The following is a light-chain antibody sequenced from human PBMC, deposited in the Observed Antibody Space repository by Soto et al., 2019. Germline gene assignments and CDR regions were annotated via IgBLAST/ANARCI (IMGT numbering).Light chain of an antibody. CDR1: EEISNH. Sequence: IQMTQSPASLSASVLDRFTITCQASEEISNHLNWYQVKSGKAPKLLIYDASNLQTGVPSRFSGSGSGTDFTLTISSLQPEDSATFYCQQYDNVGMTFGQGTRLEIK. CDR3: QQYDNVGMT. J-gene: IGKJ5*01. CDR2: DAS. V-gene: IGKV1-33*01.